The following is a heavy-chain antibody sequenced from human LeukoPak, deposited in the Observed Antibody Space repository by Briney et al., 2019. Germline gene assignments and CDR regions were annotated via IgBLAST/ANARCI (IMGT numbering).Heavy chain of an antibody. D-gene: IGHD6-13*01. V-gene: IGHV3-30*18. J-gene: IGHJ4*02. CDR1: GFIFSSYG. Sequence: PGGSLRLSCAASGFIFSSYGMHWVRQAPGKGLEWVAVISYDGSNKYHADSVKGRFTISRDNSKNTLYLQMNSLRAEDTAVYYCAKAGGSYSSSWYLGYWGQGTLVTVSS. CDR3: AKAGGSYSSSWYLGY. CDR2: ISYDGSNK.